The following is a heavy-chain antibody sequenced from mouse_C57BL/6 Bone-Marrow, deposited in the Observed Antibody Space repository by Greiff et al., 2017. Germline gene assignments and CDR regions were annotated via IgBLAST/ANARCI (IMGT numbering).Heavy chain of an antibody. Sequence: VMLQQSGPELVKPGASVKISCKASGYAFSSSWMNWVKQRPGKGLEWIGRIYPGDGDTNYNGKFKGKATLTADKSSSTAYMQLSSLTSEDSAVYFCARGLSLFAYWGQGTLVTVSA. CDR1: GYAFSSSW. V-gene: IGHV1-82*01. J-gene: IGHJ3*01. D-gene: IGHD1-1*02. CDR3: ARGLSLFAY. CDR2: IYPGDGDT.